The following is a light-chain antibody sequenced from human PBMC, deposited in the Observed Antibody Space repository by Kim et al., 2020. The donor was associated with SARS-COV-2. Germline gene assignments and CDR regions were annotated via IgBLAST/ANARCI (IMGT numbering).Light chain of an antibody. CDR3: NSRDSSGNHLV. CDR1: SLRSYY. J-gene: IGLJ3*02. CDR2: GKN. Sequence: AWGQTVRITCQGDSLRSYYASWYQQKPGQAPVLVIYGKNNRPSGIPDRFSGSSSGNTASLTITGSQAEDEADYDCNSRDSSGNHLVFGGGTQLTVL. V-gene: IGLV3-19*01.